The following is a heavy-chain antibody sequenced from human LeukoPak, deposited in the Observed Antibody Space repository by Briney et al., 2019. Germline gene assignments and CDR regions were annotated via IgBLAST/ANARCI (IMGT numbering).Heavy chain of an antibody. D-gene: IGHD3-22*01. Sequence: SETLSLTCTVHVGSISSYYWTWIPQPPGKGLERIGYIYYRRSTNYNPSLKSQVTLSVDPSQNQFALKLSSVSAADTAVYYCARDSSGYLGHYYYSMDVWGKGTTVTVSS. V-gene: IGHV4-59*01. CDR2: IYYRRST. CDR3: ARDSSGYLGHYYYSMDV. CDR1: VGSISSYY. J-gene: IGHJ6*03.